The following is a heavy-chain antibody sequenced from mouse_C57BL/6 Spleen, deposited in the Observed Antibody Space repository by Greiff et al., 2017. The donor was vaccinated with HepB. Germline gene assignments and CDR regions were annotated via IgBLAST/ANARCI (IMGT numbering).Heavy chain of an antibody. CDR3: ASDYDYDVGYAMDY. J-gene: IGHJ4*01. CDR2: IDPNSGGT. Sequence: QVQLQQPGAELVKPGASVKLSCKASGYTFTSYWMHWVKQRPGRGLEWIGRIDPNSGGTKYNEKFKSKATLTVDKPSSTAYMQLSSLTSEDSAVYYFASDYDYDVGYAMDYWGQGTSVTVSS. CDR1: GYTFTSYW. D-gene: IGHD2-4*01. V-gene: IGHV1-72*01.